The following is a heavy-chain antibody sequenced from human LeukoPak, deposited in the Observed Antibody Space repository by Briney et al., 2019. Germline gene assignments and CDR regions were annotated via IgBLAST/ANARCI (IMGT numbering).Heavy chain of an antibody. J-gene: IGHJ3*02. CDR3: ATPGGALDGVDAFDI. Sequence: GASVKVSCKASGYTFTSYDINWVRQATGQGLEWMGWMNPNSGNTGYAQKFQGRVTITRNTSISTAYMELSSLRSEDTAVYYCATPGGALDGVDAFDIWGQGTMVTVSS. CDR1: GYTFTSYD. V-gene: IGHV1-8*03. D-gene: IGHD2-8*01. CDR2: MNPNSGNT.